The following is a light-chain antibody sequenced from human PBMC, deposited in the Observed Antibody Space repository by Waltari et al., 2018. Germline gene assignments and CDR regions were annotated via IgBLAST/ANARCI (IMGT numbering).Light chain of an antibody. CDR2: GAS. J-gene: IGKJ5*01. Sequence: EIVMTQSPATLSVSPGERATLSCRASQSVSSNLAWYQQKPGQAHRLLIYGASTRDTGIPARFSVSGSGTEFTLTISILQSEDFAVYYCQQYNNWPPITFGQGTRLEIK. V-gene: IGKV3-15*01. CDR1: QSVSSN. CDR3: QQYNNWPPIT.